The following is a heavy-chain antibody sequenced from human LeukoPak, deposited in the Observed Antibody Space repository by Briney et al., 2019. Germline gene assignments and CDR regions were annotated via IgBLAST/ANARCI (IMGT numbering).Heavy chain of an antibody. Sequence: GGSLRLSCAASGFTFSSYSMNWVRQAPGKGLEWVSSISSSSSYIYYADSVKGRFTISRDNAKNSLYLQMNSLRAEDTAVYYCARETLYYYDSSGYEFDYWGQGTLVTVSS. J-gene: IGHJ4*02. CDR1: GFTFSSYS. CDR3: ARETLYYYDSSGYEFDY. V-gene: IGHV3-21*01. D-gene: IGHD3-22*01. CDR2: ISSSSSYI.